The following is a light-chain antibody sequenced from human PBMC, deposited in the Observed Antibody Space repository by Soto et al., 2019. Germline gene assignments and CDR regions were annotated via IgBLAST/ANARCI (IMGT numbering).Light chain of an antibody. Sequence: DVVMTQSPLSLSVTLGQPASISCSSTQSLEYSDGRTFLNWFQQRPGQSPRRLLYKVSNRDSGVPDRFSGSASGTNFTLKISRVEAEDVGVYFCIQGRYWATFGQGTKLEIK. V-gene: IGKV2-30*01. CDR2: KVS. CDR1: QSLEYSDGRTF. J-gene: IGKJ2*01. CDR3: IQGRYWAT.